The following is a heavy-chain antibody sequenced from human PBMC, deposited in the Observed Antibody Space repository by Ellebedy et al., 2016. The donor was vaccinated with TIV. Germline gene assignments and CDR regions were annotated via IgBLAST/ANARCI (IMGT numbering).Heavy chain of an antibody. CDR2: MKPNNVNT. V-gene: IGHV1-8*01. D-gene: IGHD1-26*01. CDR1: GYTFTSYD. Sequence: ASVTVSCXASGYTFTSYDINWVRQATGQGLEWMGWMKPNNVNTGYAQKFQGRVTMTRNTSISTAYMELSSLRSEDTAVYFWARMTKGWETLRWFNPWGQGTLVTVSS. J-gene: IGHJ5*02. CDR3: ARMTKGWETLRWFNP.